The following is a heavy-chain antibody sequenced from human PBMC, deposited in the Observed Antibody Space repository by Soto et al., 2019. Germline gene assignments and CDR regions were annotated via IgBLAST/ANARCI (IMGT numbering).Heavy chain of an antibody. D-gene: IGHD6-6*01. CDR3: AGAPSIAARRYYYYYYGMDV. V-gene: IGHV1-18*04. CDR1: GYTFTSYG. CDR2: ISAYNGNT. J-gene: IGHJ6*02. Sequence: ASVKVSCKASGYTFTSYGISWVRQAPGQGLEWMGWISAYNGNTNYAQKLQGRVTMTTDTSTSTAYMELRGLRSDDTAVYYCAGAPSIAARRYYYYYYGMDVWGQGTTVTVSS.